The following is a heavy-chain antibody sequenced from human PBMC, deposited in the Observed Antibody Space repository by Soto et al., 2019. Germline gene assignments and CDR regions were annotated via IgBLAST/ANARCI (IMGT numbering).Heavy chain of an antibody. V-gene: IGHV4-61*01. CDR1: GGSVRSGHYY. J-gene: IGHJ3*01. CDR2: IHKSGST. CDR3: ARARWYDAFDV. D-gene: IGHD2-15*01. Sequence: TSETLSLTCTVSGGSVRSGHYYWSWIRQPPGKGLEWIGYIHKSGSTKYNPSLESRVTILVDTSENQFSLKLNSVTAADTAVYYCARARWYDAFDVWGQGTVVTVSS.